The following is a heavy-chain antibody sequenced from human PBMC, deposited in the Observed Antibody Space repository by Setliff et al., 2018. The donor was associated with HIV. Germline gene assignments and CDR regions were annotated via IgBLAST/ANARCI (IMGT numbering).Heavy chain of an antibody. D-gene: IGHD2-15*01. Sequence: SETLSLTCTVSGGSINSRSYHWAWIRQPPGKGLEWVASIYFSGTPYYNPALKNRVTISVDTSKNQFSLKLSSVTAADTAVYYCARRGMWSYETGGNPTATFDYWGQGVLVTVSS. CDR1: GGSINSRSYH. CDR3: ARRGMWSYETGGNPTATFDY. J-gene: IGHJ4*02. CDR2: IYFSGTP. V-gene: IGHV4-39*01.